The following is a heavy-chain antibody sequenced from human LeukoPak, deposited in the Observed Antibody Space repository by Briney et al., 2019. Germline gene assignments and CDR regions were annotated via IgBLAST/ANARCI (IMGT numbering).Heavy chain of an antibody. Sequence: SETLSLTCTVSGGSISSYYWSWIRQPPGKGLEWIGYIYYSGSTNYNPSLKSRVTISVDTSKNQFSLKLSSVTAADTAVYYCARDVSSYYDFDPWGQGTLVTVSS. CDR2: IYYSGST. CDR3: ARDVSSYYDFDP. CDR1: GGSISSYY. D-gene: IGHD3-3*01. V-gene: IGHV4-59*01. J-gene: IGHJ5*02.